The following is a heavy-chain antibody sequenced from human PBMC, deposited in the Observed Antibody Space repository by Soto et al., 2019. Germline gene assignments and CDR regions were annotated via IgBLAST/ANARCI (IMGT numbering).Heavy chain of an antibody. CDR2: IYYSGST. V-gene: IGHV4-39*01. CDR3: ARPSPAADGMGYYGMDV. D-gene: IGHD6-13*01. Sequence: SETLSLTCTVSGGSISSSSYYWGWICQPPGKGLEWIGSIYYSGSTYYNPSLKSRVTISVDTSKNQFSLKLSSVTAADTAVYYCARPSPAADGMGYYGMDVWGQGTTVTVSS. J-gene: IGHJ6*02. CDR1: GGSISSSSYY.